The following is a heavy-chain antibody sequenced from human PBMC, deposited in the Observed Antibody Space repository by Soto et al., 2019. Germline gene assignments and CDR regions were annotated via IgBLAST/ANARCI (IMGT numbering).Heavy chain of an antibody. D-gene: IGHD3-22*01. J-gene: IGHJ6*02. CDR2: ISGSGGST. CDR3: AKGHYDSSGYGDYYYYYGMDV. CDR1: GFTFSSHA. V-gene: IGHV3-23*01. Sequence: GGSLRLSCAASGFTFSSHAMSWVRQAPGKGLEWVSAISGSGGSTYYADSVKGRFTISRDNSKNTLYLQMNSLRAEDTAVYYCAKGHYDSSGYGDYYYYYGMDVWGQGTTVTVSS.